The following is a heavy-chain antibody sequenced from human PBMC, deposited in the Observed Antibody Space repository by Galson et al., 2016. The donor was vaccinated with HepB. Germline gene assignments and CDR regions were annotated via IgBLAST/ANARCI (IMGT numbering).Heavy chain of an antibody. Sequence: SETLSLTCTVSVGATSSRSYHWGWIRQPPGKGLGWIGNIYYSGTTYANPSLKSRVTISVDKSKNQFSLKLSSVTAADTAVYYCAGGVYNYGVLLPFEFWGQGTLVTVSS. D-gene: IGHD5-18*01. CDR3: AGGVYNYGVLLPFEF. J-gene: IGHJ4*02. V-gene: IGHV4-39*01. CDR1: VGATSSRSYH. CDR2: IYYSGTT.